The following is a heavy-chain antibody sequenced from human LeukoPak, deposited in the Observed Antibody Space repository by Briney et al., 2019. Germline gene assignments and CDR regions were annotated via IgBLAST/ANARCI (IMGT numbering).Heavy chain of an antibody. CDR1: GFTFGDYA. D-gene: IGHD1-7*01. J-gene: IGHJ4*02. CDR3: TRDLVYQELDY. CDR2: IRSKAYGGTT. Sequence: GGSLRLSCTASGFTFGDYAMSWVRHAPGKGMGWVGFIRSKAYGGTTEYAASSKCRFTISRDDAKCIAYLQMNSLKPEDTAVYYCTRDLVYQELDYGGQGTLVTVPS. V-gene: IGHV3-49*04.